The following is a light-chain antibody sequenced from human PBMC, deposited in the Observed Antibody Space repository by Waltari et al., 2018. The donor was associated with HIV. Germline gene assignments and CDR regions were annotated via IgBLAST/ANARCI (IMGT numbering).Light chain of an antibody. J-gene: IGKJ5*01. V-gene: IGKV3-20*01. CDR2: GAS. CDR1: QTVTNNY. CDR3: QQYGSSPIT. Sequence: ETVLTQSPGTLSLSPGESAALSCRASQTVTNNYVAWYQHKPGQAPRLLIYGASNRAAGIPDRFSGSGSGTDFTLTISRLEPDDIAVYYCQQYGSSPITFGQGTRLEI.